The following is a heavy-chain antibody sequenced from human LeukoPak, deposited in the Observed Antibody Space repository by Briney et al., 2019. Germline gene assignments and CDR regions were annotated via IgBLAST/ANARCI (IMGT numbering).Heavy chain of an antibody. J-gene: IGHJ3*02. CDR1: GFTFSAYG. V-gene: IGHV3-48*02. CDR2: IGSSGSTV. CDR3: ARDTLVYADSPDAFDI. D-gene: IGHD4-17*01. Sequence: GGSLRLSCAASGFTFSAYGMNWVRQAPGKGLEWVSYIGSSGSTVYYADSVKGRFTISRDNAKNSLYLQMNSLRDEDTAVYYCARDTLVYADSPDAFDIWGQGTMVTVSS.